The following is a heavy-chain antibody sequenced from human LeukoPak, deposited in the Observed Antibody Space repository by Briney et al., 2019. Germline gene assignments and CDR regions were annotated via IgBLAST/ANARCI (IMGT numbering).Heavy chain of an antibody. CDR2: ISSSGDTI. J-gene: IGHJ4*02. V-gene: IGHV3-48*04. Sequence: GGSLRLSCAASGFTFNHYSMNWVRQAPGKGLEWVSHISSSGDTIYYADSVKGRFTISRDNAKNSLYLQMNSLRAEDTALYYCARDGFSGSYAAFDYWGQGTLVTVSS. CDR3: ARDGFSGSYAAFDY. D-gene: IGHD1-26*01. CDR1: GFTFNHYS.